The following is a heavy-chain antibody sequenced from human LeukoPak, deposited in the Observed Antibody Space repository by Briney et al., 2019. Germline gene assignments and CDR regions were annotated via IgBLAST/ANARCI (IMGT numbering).Heavy chain of an antibody. J-gene: IGHJ4*02. CDR1: GFTVSSNY. CDR2: IYSGGST. Sequence: RPGGSLRLSCAASGFTVSSNYMSWVRQAPGKGLEWVSVIYSGGSTYYADSVKGRFTISRDNSKNTLCLQMNSLRAEDTAVYYCASPSGSYYFDYWGQGTLVTVSS. CDR3: ASPSGSYYFDY. V-gene: IGHV3-66*02. D-gene: IGHD1-26*01.